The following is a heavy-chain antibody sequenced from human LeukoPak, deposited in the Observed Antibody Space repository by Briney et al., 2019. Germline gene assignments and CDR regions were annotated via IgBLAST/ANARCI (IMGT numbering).Heavy chain of an antibody. D-gene: IGHD3-3*01. J-gene: IGHJ4*02. CDR1: GGSISSDY. CDR2: IYSSGST. CDR3: AGWSATRIDY. V-gene: IGHV4-4*07. Sequence: SETLSLTCTVSGGSISSDYWSWIRQPAGKGLEWIGRIYSSGSTNYNPSLKSRVTMSVDTSKNQFSLKLSSVTAADTAVYYCAGWSATRIDYWGQGTLVTVSS.